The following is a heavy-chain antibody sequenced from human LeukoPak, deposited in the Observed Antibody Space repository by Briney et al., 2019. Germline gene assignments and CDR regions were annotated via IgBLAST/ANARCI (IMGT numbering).Heavy chain of an antibody. CDR3: AKVVNGGNVDDAFDI. D-gene: IGHD4-23*01. J-gene: IGHJ3*02. V-gene: IGHV3-23*01. CDR2: TSARGGST. Sequence: SGGSLRLSCAASGFTFSSYAMSWVRQAPGKGLEWVSSTSARGGSTYYADSVKGRFTISRDNSKNTLYLQMNSLRAEDTVVYYCAKVVNGGNVDDAFDIWGQGTMVTVSS. CDR1: GFTFSSYA.